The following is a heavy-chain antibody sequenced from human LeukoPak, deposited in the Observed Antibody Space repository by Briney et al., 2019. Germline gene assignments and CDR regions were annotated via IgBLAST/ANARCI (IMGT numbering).Heavy chain of an antibody. D-gene: IGHD2-15*01. Sequence: GGSLRLSCAASGFPFSDYGMHWVRQAPGKGLEWVALIWHDGSNEYYGASVKGRFTISRDNSKSTVYLEMNSLRVEDTAVYHCVVVVVPAAVWQFDLWGHGTLVTVSS. V-gene: IGHV3-33*03. CDR2: IWHDGSNE. CDR3: VVVVVPAAVWQFDL. CDR1: GFPFSDYG. J-gene: IGHJ2*01.